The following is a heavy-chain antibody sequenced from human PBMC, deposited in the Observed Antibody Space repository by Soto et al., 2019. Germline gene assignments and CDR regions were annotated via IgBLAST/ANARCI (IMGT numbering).Heavy chain of an antibody. CDR1: GFTFSSYW. CDR3: ARALKYSGSYYSFPFDY. CDR2: IKQDGSEK. D-gene: IGHD1-26*01. V-gene: IGHV3-7*05. J-gene: IGHJ4*02. Sequence: GGSLRLSCAASGFTFSSYWMSWVRQAPGKGLEWVANIKQDGSEKYYVDSVKGRFTISRDNAKNSLYLQMNSLRAEDTAVYYCARALKYSGSYYSFPFDYWGQGTLVTVSS.